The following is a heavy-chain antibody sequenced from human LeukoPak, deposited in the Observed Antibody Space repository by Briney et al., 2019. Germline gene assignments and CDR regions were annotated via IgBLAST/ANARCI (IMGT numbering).Heavy chain of an antibody. CDR1: GYTFTSYG. CDR2: ISAYNGNT. V-gene: IGHV1-18*01. J-gene: IGHJ4*02. D-gene: IGHD3-16*01. CDR3: ARAPGGDY. Sequence: ASVKVSCKASGYTFTSYGISWVRQAPGQGLEWMGWISAYNGNTNYAQKLQGRVTITRDTSASTVYMEVSSLRSEDTAVYYCARAPGGDYWGQGTLVTVSS.